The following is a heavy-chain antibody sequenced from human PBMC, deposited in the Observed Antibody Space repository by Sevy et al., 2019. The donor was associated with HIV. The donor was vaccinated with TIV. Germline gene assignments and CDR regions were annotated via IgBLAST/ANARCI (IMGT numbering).Heavy chain of an antibody. CDR2: ICNSGNT. CDR3: ARREMDYDSSGYFAF. D-gene: IGHD3-22*01. Sequence: SETLSLTCTVSGGSFNSGKYCWTWIRQPPGKGLEWIGSICNSGNTYYKSSLKTRVTISVEKSKNQFSLKLTSVTDADTAVYYCARREMDYDSSGYFAFWGQGTLVTVSS. J-gene: IGHJ4*02. V-gene: IGHV4-39*01. CDR1: GGSFNSGKYC.